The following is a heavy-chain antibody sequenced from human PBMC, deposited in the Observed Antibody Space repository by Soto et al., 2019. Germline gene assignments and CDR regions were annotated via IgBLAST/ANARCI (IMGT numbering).Heavy chain of an antibody. CDR1: GFTFGNAW. CDR3: TSETSGWKFDY. V-gene: IGHV3-15*01. Sequence: GGSLRLSCAASGFTFGNAWLSWVRQAPGKGLEWVGHIKSKTDGGTADYAAPVKGRFTISRDDSENTLYLQMNSLKTEDTAVYYCTSETSGWKFDYWGQGTLVTVSS. CDR2: IKSKTDGGTA. D-gene: IGHD6-19*01. J-gene: IGHJ4*02.